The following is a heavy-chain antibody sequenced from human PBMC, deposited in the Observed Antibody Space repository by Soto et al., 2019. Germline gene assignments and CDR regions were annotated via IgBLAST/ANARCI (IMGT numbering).Heavy chain of an antibody. V-gene: IGHV3-30*18. CDR1: GFTFSSYG. J-gene: IGHJ4*02. Sequence: PGGSLRLSCAASGFTFSSYGMHWVRQAPGKGLEWVAVISYDGSNKYYADSVKGRFTISRDNSKNTLYLQMNSLRAEETAVYYCEKDRPLYDFWSGTDYWGQGT. CDR2: ISYDGSNK. D-gene: IGHD3-3*01. CDR3: EKDRPLYDFWSGTDY.